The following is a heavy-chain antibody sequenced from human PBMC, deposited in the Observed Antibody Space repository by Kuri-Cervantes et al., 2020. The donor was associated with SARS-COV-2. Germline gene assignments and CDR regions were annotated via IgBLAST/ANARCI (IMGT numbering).Heavy chain of an antibody. D-gene: IGHD1-1*01. CDR3: VRDGDHWNFDY. CDR2: ISYDGSNK. V-gene: IGHV3-30*03. J-gene: IGHJ4*02. Sequence: SLKISCAASGFTFSSYGMHWVRQAPCKGLEWVAVISYDGSNKYYADSVKGRFTLSRDNAKNMLFLQMNSLRAEDTAVYYCVRDGDHWNFDYWAQGTMGTVSS. CDR1: GFTFSSYG.